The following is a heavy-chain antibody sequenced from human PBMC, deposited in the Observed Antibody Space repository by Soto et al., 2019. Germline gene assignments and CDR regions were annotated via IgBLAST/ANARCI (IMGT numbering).Heavy chain of an antibody. D-gene: IGHD6-6*01. CDR1: GFTFSSYA. Sequence: GGSLRLSCAASGFTFSSYAMSWVRQAPGKGLEWVSAISGSGVSTYYADSVKGRFTISRDNSKNTLYLQMNSLRAEDTAVYYCAKDPGSSPLNWFDPWGQGTLVTVSS. CDR2: ISGSGVST. CDR3: AKDPGSSPLNWFDP. V-gene: IGHV3-23*01. J-gene: IGHJ5*02.